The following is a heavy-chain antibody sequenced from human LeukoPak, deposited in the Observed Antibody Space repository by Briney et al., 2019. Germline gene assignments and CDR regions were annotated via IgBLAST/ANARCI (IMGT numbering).Heavy chain of an antibody. V-gene: IGHV3-21*01. CDR3: ARVLWFGESQRPLYYYYYGMDV. CDR2: ISSSSSYI. Sequence: PGGSLRLSCAASGFTFSSYSMNWVRQAPGKGLEWVSSISSSSSYIYYADSVKGRFTISRDNAKNSLYLQMNSLRAEDTAVNYCARVLWFGESQRPLYYYYYGMDVWGQGTTVTVSS. CDR1: GFTFSSYS. J-gene: IGHJ6*02. D-gene: IGHD3-10*01.